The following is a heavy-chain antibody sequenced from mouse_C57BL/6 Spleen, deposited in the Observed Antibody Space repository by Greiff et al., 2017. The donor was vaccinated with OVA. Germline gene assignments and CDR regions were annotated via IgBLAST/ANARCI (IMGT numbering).Heavy chain of an antibody. V-gene: IGHV5-17*01. J-gene: IGHJ1*03. CDR1: GFTFSDYG. CDR3: ARQDGYYWYFDV. Sequence: EVKLVESGGGLVKPGGSLKLSCAASGFTFSDYGMHWVRQAPEKGLEWVAYISSGSSTIYSADTVKGRFTIYRDNAKNTLFLQSTSLRAEDTAMYYCARQDGYYWYFDVRGTGTTVTVSS. D-gene: IGHD2-3*01. CDR2: ISSGSSTI.